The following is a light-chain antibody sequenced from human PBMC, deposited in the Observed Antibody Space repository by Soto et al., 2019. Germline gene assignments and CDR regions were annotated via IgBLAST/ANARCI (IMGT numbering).Light chain of an antibody. CDR2: DNT. J-gene: IGLJ2*01. Sequence: QSVLTQPPSVSGAAGQRVTISCTGSRSNLGANYAVHWYQQLPGTAPKLLIYDNTKRPSGVPDLFSGSKSGTSASLAITGLQAEDEAYYFCQSDDTSPVFGGGTKLTVL. CDR3: QSDDTSPV. V-gene: IGLV1-40*01. CDR1: RSNLGANYA.